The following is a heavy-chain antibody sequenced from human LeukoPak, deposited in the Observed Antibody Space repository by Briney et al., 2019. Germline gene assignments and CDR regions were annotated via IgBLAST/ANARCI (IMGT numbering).Heavy chain of an antibody. CDR2: IDSEGGT. CDR1: GLTVSTNY. J-gene: IGHJ6*03. CDR3: AREGQSPSYYMDV. Sequence: GGSLRLSCAASGLTVSTNYMSGVRQSPGEGLEWVSVIDSEGGTVYTDSVKARFTISRANYKNTLFLQMNSLRAEDTAVYYCAREGQSPSYYMDVWGQGTTVTVSS. V-gene: IGHV3-53*01.